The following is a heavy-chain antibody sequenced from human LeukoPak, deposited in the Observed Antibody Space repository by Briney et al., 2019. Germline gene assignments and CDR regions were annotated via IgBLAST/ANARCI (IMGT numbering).Heavy chain of an antibody. J-gene: IGHJ5*02. Sequence: SETLSLTCAVYGGSFSGYYWSCIRQPPGKGLEWIGEINHSGSTNYNPSLKSRVTISVDTSKNQFSLKLSSVTAADTAVYYCARHFLSPDYYYPWGQGTQVTVSS. CDR3: ARHFLSPDYYYP. CDR2: INHSGST. CDR1: GGSFSGYY. V-gene: IGHV4-34*01. D-gene: IGHD2-21*02.